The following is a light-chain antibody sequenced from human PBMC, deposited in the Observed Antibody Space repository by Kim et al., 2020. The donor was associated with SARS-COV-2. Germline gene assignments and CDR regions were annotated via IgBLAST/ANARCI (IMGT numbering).Light chain of an antibody. CDR1: LSDVGTYYL. V-gene: IGLV2-23*02. CDR3: CSYAGASSWV. J-gene: IGLJ3*02. Sequence: GQSITISCTGTLSDVGTYYLVSWYQQHPGKAPKLIIYDVTDRPSGVSNRFSGSKSGNTASLTISGLQAEDEADYYCCSYAGASSWVFGGGTQLTVL. CDR2: DVT.